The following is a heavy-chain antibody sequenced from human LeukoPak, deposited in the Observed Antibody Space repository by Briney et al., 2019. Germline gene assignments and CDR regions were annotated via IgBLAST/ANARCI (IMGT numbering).Heavy chain of an antibody. CDR2: IIPIFGTA. CDR3: ARDKYRVDAFDI. Sequence: ASVKVSCKASGGTFSSYAISWVRQAPGQGLEWMGGIIPIFGTANYAQKFQGRVTITADESTSTAYMELSSLRSEDTGVYYCARDKYRVDAFDIWGQGTMVTVSS. J-gene: IGHJ3*02. CDR1: GGTFSSYA. V-gene: IGHV1-69*13. D-gene: IGHD3-16*02.